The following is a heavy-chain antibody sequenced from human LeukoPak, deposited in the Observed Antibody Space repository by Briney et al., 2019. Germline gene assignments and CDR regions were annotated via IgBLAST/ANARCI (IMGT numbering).Heavy chain of an antibody. CDR1: GDSITTYY. Sequence: SETLSLTCTVSGDSITTYYWTWIRQPPGKGLEWIGYNYYSGSTSYNPSLKSRVTISPDTSKNQFSLTLTSVTAADTAVYYCARARLTTLYDFDFWGQGTLVTVSS. CDR2: NYYSGST. CDR3: ARARLTTLYDFDF. J-gene: IGHJ4*02. V-gene: IGHV4-59*01. D-gene: IGHD3-3*01.